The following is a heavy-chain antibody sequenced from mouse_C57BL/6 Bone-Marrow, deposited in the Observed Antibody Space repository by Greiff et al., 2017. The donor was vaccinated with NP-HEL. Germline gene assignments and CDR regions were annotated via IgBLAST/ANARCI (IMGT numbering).Heavy chain of an antibody. Sequence: QVPVKQSGAELARPGASVKLSCKASGYTFTSYGLSWVKQRTGQGLEWIGEIYPRSGNTYYNEKFKGKATLTADKSSSTAYMELRSLTSEDSAVYFCARSGGNWYFDVWGTGTTVTVSS. J-gene: IGHJ1*03. CDR1: GYTFTSYG. V-gene: IGHV1-81*01. CDR2: IYPRSGNT. D-gene: IGHD3-1*01. CDR3: ARSGGNWYFDV.